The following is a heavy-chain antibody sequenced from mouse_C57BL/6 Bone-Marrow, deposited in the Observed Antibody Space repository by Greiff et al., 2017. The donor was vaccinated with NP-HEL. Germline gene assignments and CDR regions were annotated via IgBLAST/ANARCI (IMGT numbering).Heavy chain of an antibody. CDR2: ISDGGSYT. V-gene: IGHV5-4*01. CDR1: GFTFSSYA. D-gene: IGHD1-1*01. Sequence: DVMLVESGGGLVKPGGSLKLSCAASGFTFSSYAMSWVRQTPEKRLEWVATISDGGSYTYYPDNVKGRFTISRDNAKNNLYLQMSHLKSEDTAMYYCARDRDMGYYGSSGAYWGQGTLVTVSA. CDR3: ARDRDMGYYGSSGAY. J-gene: IGHJ3*01.